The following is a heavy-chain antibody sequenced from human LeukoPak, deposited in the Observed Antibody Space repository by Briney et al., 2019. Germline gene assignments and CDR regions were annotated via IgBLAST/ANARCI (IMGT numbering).Heavy chain of an antibody. D-gene: IGHD5-18*01. CDR1: GYTFTGYY. Sequence: ASVKVSCKASGYTFTGYYMHWVRQAPGQGLEWTGWINPNSGGTNYAQKFQGRVTMTRDTSISTAYMELSRLRSDDTAVYYCARDPGWVQLWLLDYWGQGTLVTVSS. CDR2: INPNSGGT. J-gene: IGHJ4*02. CDR3: ARDPGWVQLWLLDY. V-gene: IGHV1-2*02.